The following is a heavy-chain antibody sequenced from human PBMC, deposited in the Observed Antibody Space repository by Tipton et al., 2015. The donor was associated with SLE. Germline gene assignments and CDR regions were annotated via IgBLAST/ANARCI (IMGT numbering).Heavy chain of an antibody. CDR2: IYSGGST. J-gene: IGHJ4*02. V-gene: IGHV3-23*03. CDR1: GFTFSSYP. D-gene: IGHD3-16*01. Sequence: SLRLSCAAPGFTFSSYPMTWVRQAPGKGLEWVSVIYSGGSTYYADSVKGRFTISRDDSKNTLYLQMNSLRPEDTAVYYCAGGSSSTRDYWGQGTLVTVSS. CDR3: AGGSSSTRDY.